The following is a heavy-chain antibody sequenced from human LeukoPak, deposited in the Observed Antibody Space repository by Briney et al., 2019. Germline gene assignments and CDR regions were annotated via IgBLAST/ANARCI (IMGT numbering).Heavy chain of an antibody. V-gene: IGHV4-30-4*01. Sequence: PSQTLSLTCTVSGGSISSGGYYWSWIRQPPGEGLEWIGYIYYSGSTYYHPSLKSRVTISLDTSKNQFSLKLSSVTAADTAVYYCARVTTVTTSFHFDYLGQGTLVTVSS. CDR1: GGSISSGGYY. J-gene: IGHJ4*02. CDR3: ARVTTVTTSFHFDY. CDR2: IYYSGST. D-gene: IGHD4-17*01.